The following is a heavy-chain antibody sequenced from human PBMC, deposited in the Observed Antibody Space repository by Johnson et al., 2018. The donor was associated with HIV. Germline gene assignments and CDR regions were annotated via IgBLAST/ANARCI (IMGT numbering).Heavy chain of an antibody. CDR1: GFTFSSYA. V-gene: IGHV3-30*04. Sequence: QVQLVESGGGVVQPGRSLRLSCAASGFTFSSYAMHWVRQAPGKGLEWVAVISYDGSNKYYADSLKGRFTISRDNSKNTLYLQMNSLRAEDTAVYYCARVTSPVTTARYGAFDIWGQGTMVTVSS. J-gene: IGHJ3*02. D-gene: IGHD4-17*01. CDR3: ARVTSPVTTARYGAFDI. CDR2: ISYDGSNK.